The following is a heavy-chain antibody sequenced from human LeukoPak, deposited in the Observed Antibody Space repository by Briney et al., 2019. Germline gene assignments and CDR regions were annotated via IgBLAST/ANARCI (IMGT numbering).Heavy chain of an antibody. V-gene: IGHV1-69*06. CDR2: IIPIFGTA. CDR3: ARSGRGTYYYFDL. J-gene: IGHJ4*02. Sequence: SVKVSCKASGGTFSSYAISWVRQAPGQGLEWMGGIIPIFGTANYAQKFQGRVTITADTSTSTAYMELRSLTSDDTAVYYCARSGRGTYYYFDLWGQGTLVTVSS. D-gene: IGHD5-12*01. CDR1: GGTFSSYA.